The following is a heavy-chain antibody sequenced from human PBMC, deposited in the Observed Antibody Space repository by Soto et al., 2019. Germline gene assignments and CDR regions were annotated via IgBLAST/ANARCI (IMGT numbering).Heavy chain of an antibody. CDR3: ARVPDHKYSSGWRNWFDP. V-gene: IGHV4-61*01. D-gene: IGHD6-19*01. CDR2: IYYSGST. CDR1: GGSVSSGSYY. Sequence: QVQLQESGPGLVKPSETLSLTCTVSGGSVSSGSYYWSWIRQPPGKGLEWIGYIYYSGSTNYNPSLKSRVTLSVDTSKNQFSLKLSSVTAADTAVYYCARVPDHKYSSGWRNWFDPWGQGTLVTVSS. J-gene: IGHJ5*02.